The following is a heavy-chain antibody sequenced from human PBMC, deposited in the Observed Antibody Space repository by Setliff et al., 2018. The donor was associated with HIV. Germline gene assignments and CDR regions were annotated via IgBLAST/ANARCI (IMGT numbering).Heavy chain of an antibody. V-gene: IGHV5-51*01. CDR1: GYSFTSYW. CDR3: AKGSYSSGRYDNYLDY. D-gene: IGHD3-22*01. CDR2: IFPGDSDT. Sequence: PGESLKISCKGSGYSFTSYWIGWVRQMPGKGLEWMGIIFPGDSDTRFSPSFQGQVSLSVDKSATTAYLHWSSLKASDTAIYYCAKGSYSSGRYDNYLDYWGQGALVTVSS. J-gene: IGHJ4*02.